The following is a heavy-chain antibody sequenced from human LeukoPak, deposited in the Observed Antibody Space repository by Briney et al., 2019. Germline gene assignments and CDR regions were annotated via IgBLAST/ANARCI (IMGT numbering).Heavy chain of an antibody. Sequence: GRSLRLSCAASGFTFSSYGMHWVRQAPGKGLEWVAVIWYDGSNKYYADSVKGRFTISRDNSKNTLYLQMNSLRAGDTAMYYCARDRIGSRDGYNRLDYWGQGTLVTVSS. CDR1: GFTFSSYG. CDR2: IWYDGSNK. CDR3: ARDRIGSRDGYNRLDY. J-gene: IGHJ4*02. V-gene: IGHV3-33*01. D-gene: IGHD5-24*01.